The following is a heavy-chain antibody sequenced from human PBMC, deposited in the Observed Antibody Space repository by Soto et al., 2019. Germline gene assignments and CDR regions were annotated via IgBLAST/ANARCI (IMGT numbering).Heavy chain of an antibody. CDR3: ATAMRDSNYPNWFDP. V-gene: IGHV4-34*01. Sequence: LSLTCTVSGGSISSYYWSWIRQPPGKGLEWIGEINHSGSTNYNPSLKSRVTISVDTSKNQFSLKLSSVTAADTAVYYCATAMRDSNYPNWFDPWGQGTLVTVSS. CDR1: GGSISSYY. D-gene: IGHD4-4*01. CDR2: INHSGST. J-gene: IGHJ5*02.